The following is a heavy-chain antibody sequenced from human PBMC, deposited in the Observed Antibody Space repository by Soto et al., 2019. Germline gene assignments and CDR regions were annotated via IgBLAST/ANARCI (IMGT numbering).Heavy chain of an antibody. V-gene: IGHV4-39*07. Sequence: SETLSLTCTVSGGSISSSRCHWGWIRQPPGKGLEWIASIKYSGTTFYNPSLKSRVTISVDTSKNQFSLKLSSVTAADPAVYYFARDRRDYDSSGYRTHLDYWGQGTLVTVSS. D-gene: IGHD3-22*01. J-gene: IGHJ4*02. CDR3: ARDRRDYDSSGYRTHLDY. CDR1: GGSISSSRCH. CDR2: IKYSGTT.